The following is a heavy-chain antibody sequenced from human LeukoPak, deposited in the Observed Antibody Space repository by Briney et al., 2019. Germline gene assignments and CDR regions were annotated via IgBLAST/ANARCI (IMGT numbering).Heavy chain of an antibody. CDR2: IIPILGIA. J-gene: IGHJ6*02. D-gene: IGHD3-9*01. CDR3: ASSYDILTGYHQHYGMDV. V-gene: IGHV1-69*04. CDR1: GGTFSSYA. Sequence: ASVKASCKASGGTFSSYAISWVRQAPGQGLEWMGRIIPILGIANYAQKFQGRVTITADKSTSTAYMELSSLRSEDTAVYYCASSYDILTGYHQHYGMDVWGQGTTVTVSS.